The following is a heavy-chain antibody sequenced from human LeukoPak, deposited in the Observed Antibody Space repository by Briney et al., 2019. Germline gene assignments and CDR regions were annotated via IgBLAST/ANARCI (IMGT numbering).Heavy chain of an antibody. D-gene: IGHD6-13*01. CDR2: VYYSGGT. Sequence: SETLSLTCTVSGGSIISGGYYYSWIRQHPGKGLEWIVYVYYSGGTYYNPSLKSRVTISVDTSKNQFSLKLSSVTAADTAVYYCAREGQAAGNWFTSNWFDPWGQGTLVTVSS. CDR3: AREGQAAGNWFTSNWFDP. V-gene: IGHV4-31*03. J-gene: IGHJ5*02. CDR1: GGSIISGGYY.